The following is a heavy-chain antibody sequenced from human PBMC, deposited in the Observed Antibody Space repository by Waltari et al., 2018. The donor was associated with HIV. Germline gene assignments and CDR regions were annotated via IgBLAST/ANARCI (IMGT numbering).Heavy chain of an antibody. CDR1: GYHFTRHY. Sequence: QVQMVQSGAEVKNPGPSVKAPCQASGYHFTRHYMPWLRQAPGQGLEWMGWINPNSGGTNYAQKFQGRVTMTRDTSISTAYMELSRLRSDDTAVYYCAYGLCSGGSCYDYWGQGTLVTVSS. J-gene: IGHJ4*02. CDR2: INPNSGGT. CDR3: AYGLCSGGSCYDY. D-gene: IGHD2-15*01. V-gene: IGHV1-2*02.